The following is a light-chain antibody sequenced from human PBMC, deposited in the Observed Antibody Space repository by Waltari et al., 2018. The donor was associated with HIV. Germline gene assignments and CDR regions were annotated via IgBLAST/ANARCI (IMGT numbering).Light chain of an antibody. Sequence: QSVLTQPPSASGTPGQGVTISCSGSSSNVGRTSVSWYRQFPGTAPKLLSFKTKQRPSGVPERFSGSKSGTAASLAISGLQSDDEAVYCCAAWDDSLNGPLFGGGTQLTVL. J-gene: IGLJ2*01. CDR3: AAWDDSLNGPL. CDR2: KTK. CDR1: SSNVGRTS. V-gene: IGLV1-44*01.